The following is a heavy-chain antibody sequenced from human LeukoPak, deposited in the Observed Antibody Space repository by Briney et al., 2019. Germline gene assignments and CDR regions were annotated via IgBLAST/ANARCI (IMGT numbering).Heavy chain of an antibody. Sequence: SETLSLTCTVSGGSISSHYWSWIRQPPGKGLDWIGYIYYSGSTNYNPSLKSRVTISVDTSKNQFSLKLSSVTAADTAVYYCARDRPEENYFDYWGQGTLVTVSS. CDR2: IYYSGST. J-gene: IGHJ4*02. V-gene: IGHV4-59*11. CDR3: ARDRPEENYFDY. CDR1: GGSISSHY.